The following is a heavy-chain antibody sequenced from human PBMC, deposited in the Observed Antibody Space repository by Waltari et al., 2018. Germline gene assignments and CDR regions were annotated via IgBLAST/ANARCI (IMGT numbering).Heavy chain of an antibody. Sequence: QLQLQESGPGLVKPSETLSLTCTVSGGSISSSSYYWGWIRQPPGKGLEWIGSIYYSGSTYYNPSLKSRVTISVDTSKNPFSLKLSSVTAADTAVYYCARFWTTVTTDEVDVWGQGTTVTVSS. J-gene: IGHJ6*02. CDR1: GGSISSSSYY. CDR2: IYYSGST. V-gene: IGHV4-39*01. D-gene: IGHD4-17*01. CDR3: ARFWTTVTTDEVDV.